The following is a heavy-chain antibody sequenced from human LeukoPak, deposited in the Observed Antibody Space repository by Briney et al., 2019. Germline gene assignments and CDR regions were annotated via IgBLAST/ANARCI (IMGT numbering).Heavy chain of an antibody. J-gene: IGHJ4*02. CDR3: ADITWTRGQSFDN. V-gene: IGHV3-23*01. CDR2: ISGSGDTT. Sequence: GGSLRLSCAASGFAFNFYAMSWVRQAPGKGLEWVSVISGSGDTTYYADSVKGRFTVSRDNSKNTLYLQMSSLRADDTAVYYCADITWTRGQSFDNWGQGTLVTVSA. D-gene: IGHD2-15*01. CDR1: GFAFNFYA.